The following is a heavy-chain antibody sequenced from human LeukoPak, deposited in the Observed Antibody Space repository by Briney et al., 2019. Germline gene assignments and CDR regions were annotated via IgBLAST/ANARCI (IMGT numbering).Heavy chain of an antibody. V-gene: IGHV3-30*18. CDR2: ISYDGSNK. J-gene: IGHJ1*01. D-gene: IGHD2-21*02. CDR1: GSTFSSYG. CDR3: AKGAYCGGDCYRTEYLQH. Sequence: PGRSLRLSCAASGSTFSSYGMHWVRQAPGKGLEWVAVISYDGSNKYYADSVKGRFTISRDNSKNTLYLQMNSLRAEDTAVYYCAKGAYCGGDCYRTEYLQHWGQGTLVTVSS.